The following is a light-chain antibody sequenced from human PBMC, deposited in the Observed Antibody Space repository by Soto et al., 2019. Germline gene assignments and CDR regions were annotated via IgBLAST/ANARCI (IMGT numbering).Light chain of an antibody. CDR3: QQYNNCPFPPFT. CDR2: GAS. V-gene: IGKV3-15*01. CDR1: QSVSSN. J-gene: IGKJ1*01. Sequence: EIVMTQSPATLSVSPGERATLSCRASQSVSSNLAWYQQKTGQAPRLLIYGASTRATGIPARFSGSGSGTELTLTISSLQSEDFAVYYCQQYNNCPFPPFTFGQGTKVEIK.